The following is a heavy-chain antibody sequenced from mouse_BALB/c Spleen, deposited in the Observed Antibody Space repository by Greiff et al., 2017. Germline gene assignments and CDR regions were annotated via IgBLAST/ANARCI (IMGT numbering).Heavy chain of an antibody. CDR2: INPSSGYT. D-gene: IGHD2-3*01. CDR3: ARDGSYAMDY. V-gene: IGHV1-4*01. Sequence: QVQLKQSGAELLRPGASVKMSCKASGYTFTSYTMHWVKQRPGQGLEWIGYINPSSGYTNYNQKFKDKATLTADKSSSTAYMQLSSLTSEDSAVYYCARDGSYAMDYWGQGTSVTVSS. J-gene: IGHJ4*01. CDR1: GYTFTSYT.